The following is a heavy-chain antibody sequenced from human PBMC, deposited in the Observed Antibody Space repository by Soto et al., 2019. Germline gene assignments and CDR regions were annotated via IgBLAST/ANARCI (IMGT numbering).Heavy chain of an antibody. V-gene: IGHV4-30-4*01. CDR1: GGSISSGDYY. D-gene: IGHD6-6*01. CDR3: ASERPDGARLDP. J-gene: IGHJ5*02. CDR2: IYYSGST. Sequence: QVQLQESGPGLVKPSQTLSLTCTVSGGSISSGDYYWSWIRQPPGKGLEWIGYIYYSGSTYYNPSRKSRVXXXVXXSKNQFSLKLSSVTAADTAVYYCASERPDGARLDPWGQGTLVTVSS.